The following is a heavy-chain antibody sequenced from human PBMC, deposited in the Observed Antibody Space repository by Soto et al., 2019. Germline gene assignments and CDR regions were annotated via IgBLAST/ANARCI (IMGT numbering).Heavy chain of an antibody. J-gene: IGHJ5*02. CDR3: ARSLTTWEVSVNWLDP. V-gene: IGHV5-10-1*01. D-gene: IGHD4-17*01. CDR2: IDPSDSYT. CDR1: GYSFTRYW. Sequence: PGESLKISCKGSGYSFTRYWISWVRQMPGKGLEWMGRIDPSDSYTNYSPSFQGHVTIAADKSISTAYLQWSSLKASDTAMYYCARSLTTWEVSVNWLDPWGQGTLVTVSS.